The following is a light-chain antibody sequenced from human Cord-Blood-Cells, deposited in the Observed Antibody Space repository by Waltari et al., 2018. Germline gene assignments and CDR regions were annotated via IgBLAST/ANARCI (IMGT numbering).Light chain of an antibody. CDR2: DVS. Sequence: QTALPPPASASGSPGPSITIPSSGTSSDVGGCTHHSWYQQHPGKAPKLMIYDVSNRPSGVSNRFSGSKSGNTASLTISGLQAEDEADYYCSSYTSSSTYVFGTGTKVTVL. CDR3: SSYTSSSTYV. CDR1: SSDVGGCTH. J-gene: IGLJ1*01. V-gene: IGLV2-14*01.